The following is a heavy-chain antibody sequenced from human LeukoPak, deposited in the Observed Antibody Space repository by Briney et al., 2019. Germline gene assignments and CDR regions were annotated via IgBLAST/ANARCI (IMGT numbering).Heavy chain of an antibody. J-gene: IGHJ4*02. CDR2: LGPSSNAI. CDR1: GFTFSSYA. V-gene: IGHV3-48*02. D-gene: IGHD6-25*01. Sequence: PGGSLRLSCAVSGFTFSSYAMSWVRQAPGKGLEWVSYLGPSSNAIHYADSVKGRFTISRDNAKNSLYLLMNSLRDEDTAVYYCARAAYSSGPDYWGQGTLVTVSS. CDR3: ARAAYSSGPDY.